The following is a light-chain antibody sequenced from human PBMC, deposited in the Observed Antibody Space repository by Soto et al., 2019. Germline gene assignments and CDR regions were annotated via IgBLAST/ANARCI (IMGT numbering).Light chain of an antibody. V-gene: IGKV3-11*01. CDR3: QQRSNWPWT. CDR2: DAS. Sequence: EIVLTQSPATLSLSPGERATLSCRASQSVSTYLAWYQQKPGQAPRLLIYDASNSATGIPARFSGSGSGTDFTLTISSLEPEDVAVYYCQQRSNWPWTFGQGTKVDIK. J-gene: IGKJ1*01. CDR1: QSVSTY.